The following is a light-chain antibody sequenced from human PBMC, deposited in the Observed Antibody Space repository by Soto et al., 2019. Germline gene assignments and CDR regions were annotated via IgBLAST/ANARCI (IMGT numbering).Light chain of an antibody. CDR2: GAS. CDR1: QDIKTF. Sequence: DIQMTQSPSSLSVSVGDRVTITCQANQDIKTFLHWYQQKPGKAPKVLIYGASYLEPGVPSRFTGSGSGTDFTLTISSLQPEDFATYYCQQSYSILITFGQGTRLEIK. CDR3: QQSYSILIT. V-gene: IGKV1-39*01. J-gene: IGKJ5*01.